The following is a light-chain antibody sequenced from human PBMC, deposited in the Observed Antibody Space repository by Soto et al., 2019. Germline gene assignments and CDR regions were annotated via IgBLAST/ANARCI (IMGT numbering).Light chain of an antibody. V-gene: IGKV3-15*01. CDR1: QSVSSN. J-gene: IGKJ1*01. CDR2: GVS. CDR3: QQYNNWPGT. Sequence: EIVMTQSPATLSVSPGERATLSCRASQSVSSNLAWYQQKPGQAPRLLIYGVSTRATGIPARFSGSGSGTEFTLTISSLQSEDFAVYYCQQYNNWPGTFGQGTNVDI.